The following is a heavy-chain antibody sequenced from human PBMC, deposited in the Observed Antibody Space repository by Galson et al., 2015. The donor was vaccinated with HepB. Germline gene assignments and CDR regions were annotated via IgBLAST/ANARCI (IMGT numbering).Heavy chain of an antibody. D-gene: IGHD3-22*01. Sequence: SVKVSCKASGVTFSSYTISWVRQAPGQGLEWMGRIIPILGIANYAQKFQGRVTITADKSTSTAYMELSSLRSEDTAVYCCASLGMISDYYYYGMDVWGQGTTVTVSS. V-gene: IGHV1-69*02. CDR1: GVTFSSYT. CDR2: IIPILGIA. CDR3: ASLGMISDYYYYGMDV. J-gene: IGHJ6*02.